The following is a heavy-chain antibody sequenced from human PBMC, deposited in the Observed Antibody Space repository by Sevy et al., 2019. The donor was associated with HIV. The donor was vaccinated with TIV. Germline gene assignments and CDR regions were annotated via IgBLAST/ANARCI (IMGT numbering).Heavy chain of an antibody. D-gene: IGHD3-22*01. CDR3: ASDTTMISEPGLFDP. CDR2: ISRSGSTI. Sequence: GGSLRLSCAASGFTFSDYYMSWIRQAPGKGLEWVSYISRSGSTINYADSLKGRFTISRDNAKNSLYLQINSLRAEDTAVYYCASDTTMISEPGLFDPGGQGTLVTVSP. J-gene: IGHJ5*02. CDR1: GFTFSDYY. V-gene: IGHV3-11*01.